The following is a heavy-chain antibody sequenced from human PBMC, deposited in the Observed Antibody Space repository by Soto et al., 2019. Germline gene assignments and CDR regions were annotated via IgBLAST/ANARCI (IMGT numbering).Heavy chain of an antibody. Sequence: GGSLRLSCAASGFTFTNAWMSWVRQAPGKGLEWVGRIKTKADGETTDYAAPVKGRFTISRDDSRNTLYLQMNSLKTEDTAVYHCATETTMVREVITTYYYYYGMDVWGQGTTVTVSS. J-gene: IGHJ6*02. CDR3: ATETTMVREVITTYYYYYGMDV. D-gene: IGHD3-10*01. CDR1: GFTFTNAW. V-gene: IGHV3-15*01. CDR2: IKTKADGETT.